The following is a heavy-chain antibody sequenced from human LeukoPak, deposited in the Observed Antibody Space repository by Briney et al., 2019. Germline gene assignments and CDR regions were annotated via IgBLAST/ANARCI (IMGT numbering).Heavy chain of an antibody. CDR1: GGSISSSFYY. J-gene: IGHJ4*02. Sequence: SETLPLTCTVSGGSISSSFYYWGWIRQPPGKGLEWIGSIYYNGSTYYNPSLKSRVTISVDTSKNQFSLQLSPVTAADTAVYYCARVMVRGVSFFDYWGQGTLVTVSS. V-gene: IGHV4-39*01. D-gene: IGHD3-10*01. CDR3: ARVMVRGVSFFDY. CDR2: IYYNGST.